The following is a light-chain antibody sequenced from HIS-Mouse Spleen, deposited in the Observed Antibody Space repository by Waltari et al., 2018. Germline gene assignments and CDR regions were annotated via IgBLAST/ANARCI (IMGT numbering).Light chain of an antibody. J-gene: IGLJ2*01. Sequence: SYVLTQPPSVSVAPGKTARITCGGNNIGSKSVHWYQQKPGQAPVLVVYDDSDRPSGIPERCSGSKSGKTATLTSSRVEAGDEADYYCQVWDSSSDHVVFGGGTKLTVL. V-gene: IGLV3-21*03. CDR3: QVWDSSSDHVV. CDR2: DDS. CDR1: NIGSKS.